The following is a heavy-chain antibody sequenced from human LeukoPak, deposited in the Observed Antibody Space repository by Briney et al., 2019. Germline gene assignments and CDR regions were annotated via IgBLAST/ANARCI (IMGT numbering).Heavy chain of an antibody. Sequence: PSETLSITCTVCGGSISSSSYYWGWIRQPPGKGLEWIGSMYYSGTTYYNSSLKSRVTISVDTSNNQFSLKLGSVTAADTAVYYCARDPLPWIQLWFPLHETRGYFDYWGQGTLVTVSS. CDR3: ARDPLPWIQLWFPLHETRGYFDY. D-gene: IGHD5-18*01. J-gene: IGHJ4*02. CDR2: MYYSGTT. CDR1: GGSISSSSYY. V-gene: IGHV4-39*07.